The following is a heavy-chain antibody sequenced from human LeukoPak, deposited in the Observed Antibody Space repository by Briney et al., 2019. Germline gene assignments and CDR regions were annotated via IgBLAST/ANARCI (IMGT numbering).Heavy chain of an antibody. J-gene: IGHJ4*02. CDR2: ISYDGSNK. CDR3: ARSRIAAVVPFYFGS. CDR1: GFTFSSYA. D-gene: IGHD6-13*01. V-gene: IGHV3-30*04. Sequence: GGSLRLSCAASGFTFSSYAMHWVRQAPGKGLEWVAVISYDGSNKYYADSVKGRFTISRDNSKNTLNLQMNSLRPEDTAIYYCARSRIAAVVPFYFGSWGQGALVTVSS.